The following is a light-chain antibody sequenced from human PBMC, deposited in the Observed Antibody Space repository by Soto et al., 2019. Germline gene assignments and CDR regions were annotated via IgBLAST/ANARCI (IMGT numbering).Light chain of an antibody. CDR3: QQYGSPWT. CDR2: GAS. CDR1: QSVSSTF. V-gene: IGKV3-20*01. Sequence: EIVLTQSPGTLSLSPGERATLSCRASQSVSSTFLGWYQQKPGQAPRLLIYGASSRATGVPDRFSGSASGTDFTLTISRLEPEDFAVYYCQQYGSPWTFGQGKKVEIK. J-gene: IGKJ1*01.